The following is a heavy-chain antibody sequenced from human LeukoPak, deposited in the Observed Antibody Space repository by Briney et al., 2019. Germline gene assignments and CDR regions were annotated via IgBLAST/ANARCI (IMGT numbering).Heavy chain of an antibody. V-gene: IGHV1-3*01. J-gene: IGHJ3*02. CDR3: ARVMDASYTGSWRDVLEI. CDR1: GYGFTNYV. D-gene: IGHD1-1*01. Sequence: ASVKVSCKAFGYGFTNYVIHWVRQAPGQGLEWMGYIQPASGDTKYSQIFEGRITIARDASASSTSLEVRSLKSEDTAIYYCARVMDASYTGSWRDVLEIWGQGTLLTV. CDR2: IQPASGDT.